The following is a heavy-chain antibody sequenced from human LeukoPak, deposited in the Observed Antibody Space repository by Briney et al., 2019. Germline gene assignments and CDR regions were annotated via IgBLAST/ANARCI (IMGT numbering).Heavy chain of an antibody. D-gene: IGHD3-22*01. CDR3: ARAYGDYYDSSGYPATPYYYYGMDV. CDR2: IYYSGST. J-gene: IGHJ6*02. Sequence: SETLSLTCTVSGGSISSYYWSWIRQPPGKGLEWIGYIYYSGSTNYNPSLKSRVTISVDTSKNQFSLKLSSVTAADTAVYYCARAYGDYYDSSGYPATPYYYYGMDVWGQGTTVTVSS. V-gene: IGHV4-59*08. CDR1: GGSISSYY.